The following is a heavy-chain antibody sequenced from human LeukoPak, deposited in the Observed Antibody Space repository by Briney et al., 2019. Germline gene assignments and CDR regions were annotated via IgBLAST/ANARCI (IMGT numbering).Heavy chain of an antibody. V-gene: IGHV4-61*01. CDR2: IYYSGST. Sequence: SETLSLTCTVSGGSVSSGSYYWSWIRQPPGKGLEWIGYIYYSGSTNYNPSLKSRVTISVDTSKNQFSLKLSSVTAADTAVYYCSRLGVTTNYWGQGTLVTVSS. CDR3: SRLGVTTNY. D-gene: IGHD4-17*01. J-gene: IGHJ4*02. CDR1: GGSVSSGSYY.